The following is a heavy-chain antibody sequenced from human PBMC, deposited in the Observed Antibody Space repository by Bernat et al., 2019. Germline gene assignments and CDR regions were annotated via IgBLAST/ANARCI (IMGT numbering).Heavy chain of an antibody. CDR1: GFTFSSYA. J-gene: IGHJ6*02. V-gene: IGHV3-30-3*01. Sequence: QVQLVESGGGVVQPGRSLRLSCAASGFTFSSYAMHWVRQAPGKGLEWVAVISYDGSNKYYADSVKGRFTISRDNSKNTLYLQMNSLRAEDTAVYYCARDHYCSSTSCRYYYYYGMDVWGQGTLVTVSS. CDR2: ISYDGSNK. CDR3: ARDHYCSSTSCRYYYYYGMDV. D-gene: IGHD2-2*01.